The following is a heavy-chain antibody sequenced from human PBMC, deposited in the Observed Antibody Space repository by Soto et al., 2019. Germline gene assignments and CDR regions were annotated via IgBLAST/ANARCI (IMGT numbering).Heavy chain of an antibody. J-gene: IGHJ4*02. CDR2: IYYSGSS. Sequence: SETLSLTCTVSGGSIGNSYWIWIRQSPGKGLEWIGYIYYSGSSNYNPSLKSRVSISVDTSKNQFSLKLSSVTAADTAVYYCARHSSSWPIFDYWGQGTLVTVSS. CDR1: GGSIGNSY. V-gene: IGHV4-59*08. CDR3: ARHSSSWPIFDY. D-gene: IGHD6-13*01.